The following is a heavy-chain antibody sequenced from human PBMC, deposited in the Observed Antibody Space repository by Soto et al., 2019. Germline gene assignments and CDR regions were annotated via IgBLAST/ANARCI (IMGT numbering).Heavy chain of an antibody. Sequence: ASVKVSCKASGYTFTSYAMHWVRQAPGQRLEWMGWINAGNGNTKYSQKFQGRVTITRDTSASTVYMELSSLRSEDTAVYYCARSYYYDSSGYTPDFDYWGQGTLVTVSS. V-gene: IGHV1-3*01. CDR2: INAGNGNT. J-gene: IGHJ4*02. CDR3: ARSYYYDSSGYTPDFDY. D-gene: IGHD3-22*01. CDR1: GYTFTSYA.